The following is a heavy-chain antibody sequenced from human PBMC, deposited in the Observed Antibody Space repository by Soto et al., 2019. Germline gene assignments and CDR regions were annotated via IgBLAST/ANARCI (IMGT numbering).Heavy chain of an antibody. CDR2: IHYTGST. J-gene: IGHJ4*02. CDR3: ARVRTTGYYYFDY. V-gene: IGHV4-31*02. Sequence: TLSLTCAVSGDSSSSGAYSWSWIRQLPGRGLEWIGYIHYTGSTSYCPSLKSRVTISIDTFKNQFSLKLSAVTAADTAVYYCARVRTTGYYYFDYWGLGTLVTVSS. CDR1: GDSSSSGAYS. D-gene: IGHD3-9*01.